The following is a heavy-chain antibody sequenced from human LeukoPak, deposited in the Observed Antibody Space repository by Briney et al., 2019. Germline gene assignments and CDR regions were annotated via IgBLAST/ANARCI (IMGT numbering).Heavy chain of an antibody. CDR3: ARANALYCSSTSCLFDY. CDR1: GYTFTDYY. CDR2: INPNSGGT. V-gene: IGHV1-2*02. J-gene: IGHJ4*02. D-gene: IGHD2-2*01. Sequence: GASVTVSCKASGYTFTDYYIHWVRQAPGQGLEWMAWINPNSGGTYYAQNFQDRIPLTSDTSISTAYRELSRLRSDDTAIYYCARANALYCSSTSCLFDYWGQGTLVTVSS.